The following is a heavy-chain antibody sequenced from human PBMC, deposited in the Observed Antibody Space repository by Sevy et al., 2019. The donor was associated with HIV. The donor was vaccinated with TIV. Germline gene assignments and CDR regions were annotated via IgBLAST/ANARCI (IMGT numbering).Heavy chain of an antibody. Sequence: GGSLRLSCAASGFTFTSQAMSWVRHAPGKGLEWVSGISSSGASTYYAESAKGRFTISRDNSKSTLYLQMNSLRAEDTALYYCVKVAGSGTYYSGDFDYWGQGTLVTVSS. CDR3: VKVAGSGTYYSGDFDY. CDR1: GFTFTSQA. V-gene: IGHV3-23*01. J-gene: IGHJ4*02. CDR2: ISSSGAST. D-gene: IGHD3-10*01.